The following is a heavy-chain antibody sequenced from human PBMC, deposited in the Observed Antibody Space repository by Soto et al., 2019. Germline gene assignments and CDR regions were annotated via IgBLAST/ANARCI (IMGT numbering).Heavy chain of an antibody. D-gene: IGHD2-2*01. CDR2: ISGSGGST. V-gene: IGHV3-23*01. Sequence: GGSLRLSCAASGFTFSSYAMSWVRQAPGKGLEWVSAISGSGGSTYYADSVKGRFTISRDNSKNTLYLQMNSLRAEDTAVYYCAKDPGCSSPSCSPLNWFDPWGQGTLVTVSS. CDR3: AKDPGCSSPSCSPLNWFDP. CDR1: GFTFSSYA. J-gene: IGHJ5*02.